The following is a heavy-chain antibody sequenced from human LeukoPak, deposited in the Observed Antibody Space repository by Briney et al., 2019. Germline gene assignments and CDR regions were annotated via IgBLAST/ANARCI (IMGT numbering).Heavy chain of an antibody. CDR2: INSDGINT. CDR1: GFTFSNYW. J-gene: IGHJ4*02. CDR3: ANGPTKDGYHYYFDY. D-gene: IGHD5-24*01. V-gene: IGHV3-74*01. Sequence: QLGGSLRLSCAASGFTFSNYWMHWVRQAPGKGLVWVSRINSDGINTSYADSVKGRFTISRDNSKNTLSLQMNSLRAEDTAIYYCANGPTKDGYHYYFDYWGQGTLVTVSS.